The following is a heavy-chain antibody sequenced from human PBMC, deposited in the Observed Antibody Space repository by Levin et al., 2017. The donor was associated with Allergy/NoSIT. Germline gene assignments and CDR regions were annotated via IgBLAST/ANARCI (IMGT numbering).Heavy chain of an antibody. Sequence: GESLKISCAASGFAFSEAWMTWVRQAPGKGLEWVGRISTTVDGGRTDYAAPVQGRFTISRDDSKNTFYLQMNNLKTEDTAVYYCSSWYFTYGVDVWGQGATVTVSS. CDR3: SSWYFTYGVDV. V-gene: IGHV3-15*07. CDR1: GFAFSEAW. J-gene: IGHJ6*02. CDR2: ISTTVDGGRT. D-gene: IGHD6-13*01.